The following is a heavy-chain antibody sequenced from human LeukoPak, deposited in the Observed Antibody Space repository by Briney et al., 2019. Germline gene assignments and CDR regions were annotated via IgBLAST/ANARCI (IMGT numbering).Heavy chain of an antibody. V-gene: IGHV4-30-2*01. CDR3: ARGVSMVRGVITGYGMGV. CDR2: IYHSGST. D-gene: IGHD3-10*01. Sequence: SETLSLTCAVSGGSVSSGGYSWSWIRQPPGKGLEWIGYIYHSGSTYYNPSLKSRVTISVDRSKNQFSLKLSSVTAADTAVYYCARGVSMVRGVITGYGMGVWGKGTTVTVSS. CDR1: GGSVSSGGYS. J-gene: IGHJ6*04.